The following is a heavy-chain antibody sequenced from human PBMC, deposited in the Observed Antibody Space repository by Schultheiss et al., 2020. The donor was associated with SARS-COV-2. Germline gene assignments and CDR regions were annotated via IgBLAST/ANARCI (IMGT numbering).Heavy chain of an antibody. V-gene: IGHV1-58*02. CDR2: IVVGSGNT. D-gene: IGHD6-6*01. Sequence: GGSLRLSCKASGFTFTSSAMQWVRQARGQRLEWIGWIVVGSGNTNYAQKFQERVTITRDMSTSTAYMELSSLRSEDTAVYYCAAGSKASSSYYYYYYGMDVWGQGTTVTVSS. CDR1: GFTFTSSA. CDR3: AAGSKASSSYYYYYYGMDV. J-gene: IGHJ6*02.